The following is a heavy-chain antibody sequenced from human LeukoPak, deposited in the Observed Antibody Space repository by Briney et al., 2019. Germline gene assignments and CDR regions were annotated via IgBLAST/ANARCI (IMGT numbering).Heavy chain of an antibody. J-gene: IGHJ6*03. Sequence: ASVTVSCKASGYTFTSYGISWVRQAPGQGLEWMGWISAYNGNTNYAQKLQGRVTMTTDTSTSTAYMELRSLRSDDTAVYYCARDPRSPYYYYYYMDVWGKGTTVTVSS. CDR2: ISAYNGNT. V-gene: IGHV1-18*01. CDR1: GYTFTSYG. CDR3: ARDPRSPYYYYYYMDV.